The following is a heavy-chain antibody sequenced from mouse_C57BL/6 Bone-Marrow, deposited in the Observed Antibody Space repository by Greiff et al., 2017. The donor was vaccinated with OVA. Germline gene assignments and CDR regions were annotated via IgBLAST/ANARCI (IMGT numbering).Heavy chain of an antibody. Sequence: EVKLMESGGGLVQPGGSLKLSCAASGFTFSDYYMYWVRQTPEKRLEWVAYISNGGGSTYYPDTVKGRFTISRDNAKNTLYLQMSRLKSEDTAMYYCARQYDAYGGFAYWGQGTLVTVSA. CDR3: ARQYDAYGGFAY. CDR1: GFTFSDYY. V-gene: IGHV5-12*01. J-gene: IGHJ3*01. CDR2: ISNGGGST. D-gene: IGHD2-3*01.